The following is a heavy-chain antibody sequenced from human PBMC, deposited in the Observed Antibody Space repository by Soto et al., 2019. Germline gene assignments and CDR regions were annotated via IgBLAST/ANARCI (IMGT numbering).Heavy chain of an antibody. D-gene: IGHD1-7*01. CDR1: GFTFSSYA. Sequence: EVQLLESGGGLVQPGGSLRLSCAASGFTFSSYAMSWVRQAPGKGLEWVSAISGSGGSTYYADSVKGRFTISRDNSKNTRDLQMNSLRAADTAVYYCAKGQKTGTTRRTYCDYWGQRTLVTVSA. CDR3: AKGQKTGTTRRTYCDY. CDR2: ISGSGGST. J-gene: IGHJ4*02. V-gene: IGHV3-23*01.